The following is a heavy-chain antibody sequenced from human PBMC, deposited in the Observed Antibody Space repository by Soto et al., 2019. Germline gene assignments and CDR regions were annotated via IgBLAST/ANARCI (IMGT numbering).Heavy chain of an antibody. J-gene: IGHJ5*02. D-gene: IGHD3-3*01. Sequence: PSETLSLTCSVSGGSISGSYWSWIRQSPGKGLEWLGYVYYTGSTNYSPSLRSRVSISVDTSKNQFSLRLSSVTAADTAIYYCATRITVFGLLIPPFDPWGQGTQVTVSS. CDR3: ATRITVFGLLIPPFDP. CDR1: GGSISGSY. V-gene: IGHV4-59*03. CDR2: VYYTGST.